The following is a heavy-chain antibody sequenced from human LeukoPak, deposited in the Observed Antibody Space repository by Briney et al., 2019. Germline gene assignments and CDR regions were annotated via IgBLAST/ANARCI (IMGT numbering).Heavy chain of an antibody. V-gene: IGHV1-2*02. CDR1: GYTFTAYY. J-gene: IGHJ4*02. CDR3: ARGYNVGWYWA. Sequence: ASVKDSSKASGYTFTAYYMHWVRQAPGQELEWMGWINPNSGGTNYAQRFQGRVTMTRDTSISTAYMELSRLRSDDTAVYYCARGYNVGWYWAWGQGALVTVSS. CDR2: INPNSGGT. D-gene: IGHD6-19*01.